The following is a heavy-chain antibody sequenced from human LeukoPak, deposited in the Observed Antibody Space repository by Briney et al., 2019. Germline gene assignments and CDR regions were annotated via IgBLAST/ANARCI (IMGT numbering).Heavy chain of an antibody. D-gene: IGHD4/OR15-4a*01. J-gene: IGHJ4*02. CDR1: GFTFVDYG. CDR2: INQDGNKK. Sequence: GGSLRLSCAASGFTFVDYGMSWVRQAPGKGLEWVAHINQDGNKKYYVDSVKGRFTIFRDNAKNSLYLQMNSLRAEDTAVYYCATGDYGVHGDYWGQGILVTVSS. CDR3: ATGDYGVHGDY. V-gene: IGHV3-7*03.